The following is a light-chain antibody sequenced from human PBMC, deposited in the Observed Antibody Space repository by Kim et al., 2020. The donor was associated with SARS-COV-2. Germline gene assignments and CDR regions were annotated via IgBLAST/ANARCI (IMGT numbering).Light chain of an antibody. V-gene: IGKV1-5*03. CDR2: KAS. J-gene: IGKJ1*01. CDR3: QQYDTLWT. CDR1: RTITGW. Sequence: SASVGDRVTITGRASRTITGWLAWYQQKPGKAPKLLIYKASSLESGVPSRFSGSGSGTEFTLTISSLQPDDLAPYYCQQYDTLWTFGQGTKVDIK.